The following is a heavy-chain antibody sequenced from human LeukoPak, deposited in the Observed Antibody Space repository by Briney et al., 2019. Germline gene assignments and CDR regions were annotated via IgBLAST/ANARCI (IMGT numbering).Heavy chain of an antibody. CDR2: INPNSGDT. CDR3: ARAKSQYDYVWGSYRPHAFDI. Sequence: ASVKVSCKASGYTFSGYYMHWVRQAPGQGLEWMGWINPNSGDTNYAQKFQGWVTLTGDTSISTAYMEVGRLTSDDTAVYYCARAKSQYDYVWGSYRPHAFDIWGQGTMVTVSS. D-gene: IGHD3-16*02. J-gene: IGHJ3*02. CDR1: GYTFSGYY. V-gene: IGHV1-2*04.